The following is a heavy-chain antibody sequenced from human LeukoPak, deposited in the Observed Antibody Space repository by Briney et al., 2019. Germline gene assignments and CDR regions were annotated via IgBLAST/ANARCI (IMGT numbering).Heavy chain of an antibody. J-gene: IGHJ6*03. CDR1: GFTVSSNY. CDR3: AKDPTDLGYCSSTSCYPNYMDV. D-gene: IGHD2-2*01. V-gene: IGHV3-53*05. Sequence: GGSLRLSCAASGFTVSSNYMSWVRQAPGKGLEWVSVIYSGGSTYYADSVKGRFTISRDNSKNTLYLQMNSLRAEDTAVYYCAKDPTDLGYCSSTSCYPNYMDVWGKGTTVTVSS. CDR2: IYSGGST.